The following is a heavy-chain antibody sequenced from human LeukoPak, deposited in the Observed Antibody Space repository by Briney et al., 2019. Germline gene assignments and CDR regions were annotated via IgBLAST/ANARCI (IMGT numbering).Heavy chain of an antibody. CDR1: GGSISSSSYY. CDR2: IYYSGST. V-gene: IGHV4-39*07. J-gene: IGHJ4*02. D-gene: IGHD5-12*01. Sequence: PSETLSLTCTVSGGSISSSSYYWGWIRQPPGKGLEWIGSIYYSGSTYYNPSLKSRVTISVDTSKNQFSLKLSSVTAADTAVYYCARVENGYDDRGSFDYWGQGTLVTVSS. CDR3: ARVENGYDDRGSFDY.